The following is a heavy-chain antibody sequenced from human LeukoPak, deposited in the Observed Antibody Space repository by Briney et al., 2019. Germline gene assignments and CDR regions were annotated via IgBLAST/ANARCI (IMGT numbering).Heavy chain of an antibody. Sequence: PGGSLRLSCEASGFSFSSYAFHWVRQAPGKGLEWVAVISYEGSNKYYADAVKGRFTISRDDSKNTVYLQMNRLRGEDSAVYYCAKDQLAFSGYDTLFDPWGLGTLVTVSS. V-gene: IGHV3-30*04. CDR2: ISYEGSNK. J-gene: IGHJ5*02. D-gene: IGHD5-12*01. CDR1: GFSFSSYA. CDR3: AKDQLAFSGYDTLFDP.